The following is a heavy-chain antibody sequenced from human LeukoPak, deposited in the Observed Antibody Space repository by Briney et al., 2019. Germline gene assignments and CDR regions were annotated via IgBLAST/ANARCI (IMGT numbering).Heavy chain of an antibody. CDR2: IYYSGST. Sequence: SETLSLTCTVSGGSISSSSYYWGWIRQPPGKGLEWIGSIYYSGSTYYNPSLKSRATISVDTSKNQFSLKLSSVTAEDTAVYYCARLNTAEASYYYDSSGYYRCFDYWGQGTLVTVSS. CDR3: ARLNTAEASYYYDSSGYYRCFDY. V-gene: IGHV4-39*01. D-gene: IGHD3-22*01. CDR1: GGSISSSSYY. J-gene: IGHJ4*02.